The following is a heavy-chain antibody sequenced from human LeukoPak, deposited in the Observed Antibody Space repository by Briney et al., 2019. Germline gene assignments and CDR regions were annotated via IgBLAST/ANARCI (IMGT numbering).Heavy chain of an antibody. D-gene: IGHD3-22*01. CDR1: VGSISDYY. CDR3: AGEDYFDSSGYASWRFDI. J-gene: IGHJ3*02. CDR2: IYYSGNT. V-gene: IGHV4-59*01. Sequence: SETLSLTCTVSVGSISDYYWTWIRQPPGKGLEWIGHIYYSGNTIYNPSLKSRVTISVDTSKNQFSLKLTSVTTADTAVYYCAGEDYFDSSGYASWRFDIWGQGTMVTVSS.